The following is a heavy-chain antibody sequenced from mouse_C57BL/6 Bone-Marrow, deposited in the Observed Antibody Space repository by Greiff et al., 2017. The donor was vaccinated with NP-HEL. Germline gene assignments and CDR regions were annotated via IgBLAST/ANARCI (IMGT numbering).Heavy chain of an antibody. D-gene: IGHD4-1*01. J-gene: IGHJ2*01. V-gene: IGHV1-26*01. Sequence: EVQLQQSGPELVKPGASVKISCKASGYTFTDYYMNWVKQSHGKSLEWIGDINPNNGGTSYNQKFKGKATLTVDKSSSTAYMELRSLTSEDSAVYYCATVSNWDLYYFDYWGQGTTLTVSS. CDR3: ATVSNWDLYYFDY. CDR1: GYTFTDYY. CDR2: INPNNGGT.